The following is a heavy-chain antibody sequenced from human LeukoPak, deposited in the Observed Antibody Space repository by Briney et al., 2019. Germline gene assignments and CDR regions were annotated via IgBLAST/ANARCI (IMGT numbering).Heavy chain of an antibody. D-gene: IGHD4-17*01. V-gene: IGHV3-23*01. CDR3: AKAGKPTVATLFYFDY. J-gene: IGHJ4*02. Sequence: PGGSLRLSCAASGFTFSSYAMSWVRQAPGKGLEWVSTFSGGGGVTYYADPVKGRFTISRDYSNNTLYLQMHSLRAWDTAVYYCAKAGKPTVATLFYFDYWGQGTLVTVSS. CDR1: GFTFSSYA. CDR2: FSGGGGVT.